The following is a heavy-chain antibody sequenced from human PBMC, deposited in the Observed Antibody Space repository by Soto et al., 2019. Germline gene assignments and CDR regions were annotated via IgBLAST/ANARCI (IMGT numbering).Heavy chain of an antibody. CDR2: INHSGST. V-gene: IGHV4-34*01. D-gene: IGHD6-19*01. Sequence: SSETLSLTCAVYGGSFSGYYWSWIRQPPGKGLEWIGEINHSGSTNYNPSLKSRVTISVDTSKNQFSLKLSSVTAADTAVYYCARGDSSGWLDYWGQGTLVTVSS. CDR3: ARGDSSGWLDY. J-gene: IGHJ4*02. CDR1: GGSFSGYY.